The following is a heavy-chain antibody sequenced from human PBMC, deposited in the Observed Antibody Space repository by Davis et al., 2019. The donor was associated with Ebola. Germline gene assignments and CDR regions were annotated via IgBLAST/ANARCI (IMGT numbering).Heavy chain of an antibody. V-gene: IGHV1-8*02. CDR2: INPNSGNT. Sequence: ASVKVSCKASGYTFTGYYMHWVRQAPGQGLEWMGRINPNSGNTGYTQKFQGRVTMTRNTSISTAYMELSSLRSEDTAVYYCARLLRYFDWLLVGPPYGMDVWGKGTTVTVSS. CDR3: ARLLRYFDWLLVGPPYGMDV. CDR1: GYTFTGYY. J-gene: IGHJ6*04. D-gene: IGHD3-9*01.